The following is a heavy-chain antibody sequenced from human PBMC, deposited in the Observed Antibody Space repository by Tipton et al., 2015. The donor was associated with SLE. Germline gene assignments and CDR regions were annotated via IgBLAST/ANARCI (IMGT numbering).Heavy chain of an antibody. V-gene: IGHV3-72*01. D-gene: IGHD2-21*01. J-gene: IGHJ4*02. CDR2: TRNKAKSYTT. CDR3: TRAIVVQGDRWGFDF. CDR1: GFTFSDYY. Sequence: GSLRLSCAASGFTFSDYYMDWVRQAPGKGLEWVARTRNKAKSYTTEYAASVKGRFTISRDDSENSLYLQMNSLKVEDTAVYYCTRAIVVQGDRWGFDFWGQGTLVTVPS.